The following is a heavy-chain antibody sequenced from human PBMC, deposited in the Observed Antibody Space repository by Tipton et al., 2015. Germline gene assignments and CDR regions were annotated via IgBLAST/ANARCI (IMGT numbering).Heavy chain of an antibody. Sequence: LRLSYTVSGGSINSYYWRWIRQPPGKGLEWIGYLYYSGSTNYNPSLKSRVTISVDTSKNQFSLKLSSVTAADTAVYYCARALPYYYDSSGYSLPGYVVYWGQGTLVSVSA. CDR2: LYYSGST. CDR3: ARALPYYYDSSGYSLPGYVVY. CDR1: GGSINSYY. D-gene: IGHD3-22*01. J-gene: IGHJ4*02. V-gene: IGHV4-59*01.